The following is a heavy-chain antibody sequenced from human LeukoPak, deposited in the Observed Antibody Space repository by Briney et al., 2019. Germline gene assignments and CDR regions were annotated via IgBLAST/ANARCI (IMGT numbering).Heavy chain of an antibody. CDR3: ARGARYGSDVSLAFDI. CDR1: GGTFSSYA. Sequence: GASVKVSCKASGGTFSSYAISWVRQAPGQGLEWMGRIIPILGIANYAQKFQGRVTITADKSTSTAYMELSSLRSEDTAVYYCARGARYGSDVSLAFDIWGRGTMVTVSS. CDR2: IIPILGIA. V-gene: IGHV1-69*04. D-gene: IGHD3-10*01. J-gene: IGHJ3*02.